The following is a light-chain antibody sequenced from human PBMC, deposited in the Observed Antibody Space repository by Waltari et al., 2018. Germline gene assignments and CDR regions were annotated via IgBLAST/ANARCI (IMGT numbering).Light chain of an antibody. Sequence: SYVLTQPPSMSVAPGQTATVTCGGDNLVAKRVHWYQQRAGQAPVLVIFDDTDRPSVIPERFSGSNSDNTATLTIKRVEAGDEADYFCQVWVQSDHRVVFGGGTRLTVL. V-gene: IGLV3-21*02. J-gene: IGLJ2*01. CDR3: QVWVQSDHRVV. CDR1: NLVAKR. CDR2: DDT.